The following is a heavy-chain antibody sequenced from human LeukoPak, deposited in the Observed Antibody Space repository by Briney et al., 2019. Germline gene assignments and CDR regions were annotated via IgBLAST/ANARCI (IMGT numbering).Heavy chain of an antibody. CDR1: GGSFSGYY. Sequence: SETLSLTCAVYGGSFSGYYWSWIRQPPGKGLEWIGEINHSGSTNYNPSLKSRVTISVDTSKNQFSLKLSSVTAADTAVYYCASILPRPYYYYYGTDVWGQGTTVTVSS. CDR2: INHSGST. CDR3: ASILPRPYYYYYGTDV. J-gene: IGHJ6*02. D-gene: IGHD6-6*01. V-gene: IGHV4-34*01.